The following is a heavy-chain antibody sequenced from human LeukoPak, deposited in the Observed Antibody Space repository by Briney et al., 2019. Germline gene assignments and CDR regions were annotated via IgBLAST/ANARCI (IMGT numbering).Heavy chain of an antibody. CDR3: ARVLRDASGYYDY. D-gene: IGHD3-22*01. V-gene: IGHV3-64*01. Sequence: GGSLRLSCAASGFTFSSYAMRWVRQAPGKGLEYVSAIIIHGGDTYYANSVKGRFTISRDNSKNTLYLQMGSLRAEDMAVYYCARVLRDASGYYDYWGQGTLVTVSS. CDR1: GFTFSSYA. CDR2: IIIHGGDT. J-gene: IGHJ4*02.